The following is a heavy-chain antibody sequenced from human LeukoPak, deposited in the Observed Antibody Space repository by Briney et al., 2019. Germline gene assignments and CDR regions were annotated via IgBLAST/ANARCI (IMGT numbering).Heavy chain of an antibody. J-gene: IGHJ4*02. Sequence: ASVKVSCKASGYTLTGYYMHWVRQAPGQGLEWMGWINPNSGGTNYAQKFQGRVTRTRDTSISTAYMELSRLRSDDTAVYYCASEPNYYDPSGNLDYWGQGALVTASS. V-gene: IGHV1-2*02. D-gene: IGHD3-22*01. CDR2: INPNSGGT. CDR1: GYTLTGYY. CDR3: ASEPNYYDPSGNLDY.